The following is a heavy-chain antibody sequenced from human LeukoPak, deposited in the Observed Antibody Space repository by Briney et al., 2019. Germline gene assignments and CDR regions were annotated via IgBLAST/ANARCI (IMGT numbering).Heavy chain of an antibody. CDR1: GGSISSNSYH. V-gene: IGHV4-39*07. CDR3: AREGGPYRPLDY. J-gene: IGHJ4*02. Sequence: SETLSLTCTVSGGSISSNSYHWGWIRQPPGKGPEWIASLSYSGSTSYNPSLKSRVAISVDKSENHISLKLTSVTAADTAVYYCAREGGPYRPLDYSGQGTLVTVAS. CDR2: LSYSGST.